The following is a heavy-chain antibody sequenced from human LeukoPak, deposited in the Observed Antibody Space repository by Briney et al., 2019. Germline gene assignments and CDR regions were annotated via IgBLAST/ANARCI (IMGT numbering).Heavy chain of an antibody. V-gene: IGHV3-23*01. CDR1: GFTFSSYA. CDR3: VKEGVGRDRRPRSYYFDC. CDR2: ISGSGAST. J-gene: IGHJ4*02. D-gene: IGHD1-26*01. Sequence: GGSLRLSCVASGFTFSSYAMSWVRQAPRKGLEWVSSISGSGASTYYADSVKGRFTISRDNSKNTLYLQMNSLRAEDTAVYYCVKEGVGRDRRPRSYYFDCWGQGSLVTVSS.